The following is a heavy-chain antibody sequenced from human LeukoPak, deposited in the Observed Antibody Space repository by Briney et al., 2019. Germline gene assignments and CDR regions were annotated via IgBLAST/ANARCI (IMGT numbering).Heavy chain of an antibody. CDR2: IKQDGSEK. J-gene: IGHJ4*02. CDR3: AREIWDMVRGVPADY. Sequence: WGSLRLSCAASGFSFSRNYMNWVRQAPGKGLEWVANIKQDGSEKSYVDSVKGRFTISRDNAKNSVYLQMTSLRAEDTAVYYCAREIWDMVRGVPADYWGQGTQVTVSS. CDR1: GFSFSRNY. V-gene: IGHV3-7*03. D-gene: IGHD3-10*01.